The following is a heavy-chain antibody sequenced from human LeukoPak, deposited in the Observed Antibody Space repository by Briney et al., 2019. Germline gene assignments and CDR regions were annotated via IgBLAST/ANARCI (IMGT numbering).Heavy chain of an antibody. CDR1: GYTFTSYY. Sequence: ASVRVSCTASGYTFTSYYMHWVRQAPGQGLEWMGIINPSGSSTSYAQKFQGRVTMTRDTSTSTVYMELSSLRSEDTAVYYCARAVAAAGKDWGQGTLVTVSS. CDR2: INPSGSST. J-gene: IGHJ4*02. D-gene: IGHD6-13*01. CDR3: ARAVAAAGKD. V-gene: IGHV1-46*01.